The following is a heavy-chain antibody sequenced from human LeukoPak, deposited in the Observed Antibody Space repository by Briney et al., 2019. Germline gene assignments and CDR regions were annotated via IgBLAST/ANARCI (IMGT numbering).Heavy chain of an antibody. Sequence: PSETLSLTCTVSGGSISSYYWSWIRQPPGKGLEWIGYIYYSGSTNYNPSLKSRVTISVDTSKNQFSLKLSSVTAADTAVYYCARHLATKGAYYFDYWGQGTLVTVSS. V-gene: IGHV4-59*08. D-gene: IGHD1-26*01. CDR3: ARHLATKGAYYFDY. CDR2: IYYSGST. CDR1: GGSISSYY. J-gene: IGHJ4*02.